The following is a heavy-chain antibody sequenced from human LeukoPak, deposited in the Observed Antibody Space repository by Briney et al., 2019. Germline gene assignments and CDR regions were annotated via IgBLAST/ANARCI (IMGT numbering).Heavy chain of an antibody. Sequence: GGSLRLSCTDSGLTFSSYAMNWVRQAPGKGLEWVSSISGSSTRTYYTDSVKGRFTISRDNPKSTLYLQMNSLRAEDTAAYYCAKQRDYYDSSGYYRGYYFDYWGQGTLVTVSS. V-gene: IGHV3-23*01. J-gene: IGHJ4*02. CDR2: ISGSSTRT. CDR3: AKQRDYYDSSGYYRGYYFDY. CDR1: GLTFSSYA. D-gene: IGHD3-22*01.